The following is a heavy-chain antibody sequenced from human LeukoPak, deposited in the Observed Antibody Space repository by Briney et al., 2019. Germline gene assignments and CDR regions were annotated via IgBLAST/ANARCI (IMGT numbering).Heavy chain of an antibody. CDR1: GLTVSTNY. J-gene: IGHJ2*01. V-gene: IGHV3-66*01. Sequence: GGSLRLSCAVSGLTVSTNYMSWVRQAPGRGLEWVSVLYSGGNTYYADSVKGRFTISRVSSKNTLYLQMNSLRVEDTAVYYCARSNWYFDLWGRGALVTVSS. CDR3: ARSNWYFDL. CDR2: LYSGGNT.